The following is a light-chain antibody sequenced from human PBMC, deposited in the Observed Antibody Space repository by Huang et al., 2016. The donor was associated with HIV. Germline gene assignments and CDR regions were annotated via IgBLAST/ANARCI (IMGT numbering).Light chain of an antibody. CDR1: QSVSSN. Sequence: EIVMTQSPATLSVSPGERATLSCRASQSVSSNLAWYQQKPGQAPRLLLYGASTRATGIPARVSGSGSGTEFTLTISSLQSEDFAVYYCQQYNNWPPLFGPGTKVDIK. CDR2: GAS. V-gene: IGKV3-15*01. CDR3: QQYNNWPPL. J-gene: IGKJ3*01.